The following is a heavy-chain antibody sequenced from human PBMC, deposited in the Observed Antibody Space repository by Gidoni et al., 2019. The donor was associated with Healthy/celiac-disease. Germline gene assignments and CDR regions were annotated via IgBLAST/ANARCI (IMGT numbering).Heavy chain of an antibody. J-gene: IGHJ4*02. Sequence: QVPLVQSVAEVKKPGSSVKVSCKASGGTFISYALSWVRQAPGQGLEWRGGISPIFGKANYAQKYQGRVTISADESTSTAYRELRRLRAEDTAVYYCARLGLYSSSWFSSPNGGQGTLVTVSS. V-gene: IGHV1-69*01. CDR2: ISPIFGKA. CDR3: ARLGLYSSSWFSSPN. D-gene: IGHD6-13*01. CDR1: GGTFISYA.